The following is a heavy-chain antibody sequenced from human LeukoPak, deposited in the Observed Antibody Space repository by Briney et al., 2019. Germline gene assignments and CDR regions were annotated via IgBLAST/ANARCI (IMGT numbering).Heavy chain of an antibody. CDR1: GFTYSDYC. J-gene: IGHJ4*02. Sequence: GGSLRLSCAASGFTYSDYCMSWVRQAPGKGREWVANIKEDGSEKNCVDSVKGRFTISRDNTENSLYLQMSGLRAEDMAVYYCVREYYYNSSGYRALRYWGQGTLVTVSS. D-gene: IGHD3-22*01. V-gene: IGHV3-7*01. CDR2: IKEDGSEK. CDR3: VREYYYNSSGYRALRY.